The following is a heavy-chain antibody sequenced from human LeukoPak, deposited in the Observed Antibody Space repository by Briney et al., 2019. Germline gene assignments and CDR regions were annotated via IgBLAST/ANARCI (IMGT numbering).Heavy chain of an antibody. CDR3: AREDFYDPHFDY. V-gene: IGHV3-74*01. Sequence: PGGSLRLSCAASGFTFSSYWMHWVRQAPGKGLVWVARINSDGESTTYADSVKGRFTISRDNGKNTLYLQMNSLRAEDTAVYFCAREDFYDPHFDYWGQGTLVTVSS. CDR1: GFTFSSYW. J-gene: IGHJ4*02. CDR2: INSDGEST. D-gene: IGHD2/OR15-2a*01.